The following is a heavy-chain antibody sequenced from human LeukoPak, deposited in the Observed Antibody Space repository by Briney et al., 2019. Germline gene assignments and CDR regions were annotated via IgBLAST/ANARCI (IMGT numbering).Heavy chain of an antibody. Sequence: TGGSLRLSCAASGFTFDDYAMHWVRQAPGKGLEWVSGISWNSGSIGYADSVKGRFTISRDNAKNSLYLQMNSLRAEDTALYYCAKDLSDAHYDFWSGYFDYWGQGTLVTVSS. D-gene: IGHD3-3*01. CDR1: GFTFDDYA. J-gene: IGHJ4*02. CDR3: AKDLSDAHYDFWSGYFDY. V-gene: IGHV3-9*01. CDR2: ISWNSGSI.